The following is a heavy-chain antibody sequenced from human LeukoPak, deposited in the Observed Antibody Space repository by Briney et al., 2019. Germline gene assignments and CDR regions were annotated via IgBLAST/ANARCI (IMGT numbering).Heavy chain of an antibody. V-gene: IGHV4-39*01. D-gene: IGHD5-18*01. CDR3: ARLDRTMGTIES. CDR1: DGSIYSSSYY. Sequence: SETLSLTYNVFDGSIYSSSYYWAWIRQPPGKGLEWIGSIFYSGSTCYNPSLKSRVTISVDTSKNQFSLKLTSVTVADTAVYYCARLDRTMGTIESWGQGTLVTVSS. CDR2: IFYSGST. J-gene: IGHJ4*02.